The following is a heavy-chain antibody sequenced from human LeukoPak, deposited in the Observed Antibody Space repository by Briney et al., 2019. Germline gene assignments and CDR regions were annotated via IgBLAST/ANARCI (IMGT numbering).Heavy chain of an antibody. CDR1: GGSLSSYY. V-gene: IGHV4-59*01. D-gene: IGHD3-22*01. CDR2: IYYSGST. CDR3: ARAQAQYYYESSGYYYSDY. J-gene: IGHJ4*02. Sequence: PSETLSLTCTVSGGSLSSYYWSWIRQPPGKGLEWVGYIYYSGSTNYNPSLKSRVTISVDTSKHQFSLKLSSVTAADTAVYYCARAQAQYYYESSGYYYSDYWGQGTLVTVSS.